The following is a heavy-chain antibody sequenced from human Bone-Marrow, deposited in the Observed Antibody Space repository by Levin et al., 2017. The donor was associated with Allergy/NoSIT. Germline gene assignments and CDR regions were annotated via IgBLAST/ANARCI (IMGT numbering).Heavy chain of an antibody. CDR2: ISYDGITK. J-gene: IGHJ4*02. Sequence: PGGSLRLSCAGSGFNFNSFVMHWVRQAPGKGLEWVAVISYDGITKRFADSVKGRFTISRDNSKKTLFLEIDSLRPEDTATYYCAKSRRTTMTVPGYFENWGPGALVTVSS. CDR1: GFNFNSFV. D-gene: IGHD3-22*01. CDR3: AKSRRTTMTVPGYFEN. V-gene: IGHV3-30*18.